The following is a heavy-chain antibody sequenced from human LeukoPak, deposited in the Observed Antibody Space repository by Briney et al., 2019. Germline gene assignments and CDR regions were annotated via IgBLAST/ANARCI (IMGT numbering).Heavy chain of an antibody. CDR3: ARDRGSSSSWYSDY. D-gene: IGHD6-13*01. CDR2: ISPNSGGT. Sequence: GASVKVSCKASGYTFTSYYMNWVRQAPGQGLAWMGWISPNSGGTNYAQKFQGRVTMTRDTSISTADMELSRLRPDDTAVYYWARDRGSSSSWYSDYWGQGTLVTVSS. V-gene: IGHV1-2*02. CDR1: GYTFTSYY. J-gene: IGHJ4*02.